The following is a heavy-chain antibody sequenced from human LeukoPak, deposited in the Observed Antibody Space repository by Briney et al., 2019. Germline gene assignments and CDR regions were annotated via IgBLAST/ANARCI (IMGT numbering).Heavy chain of an antibody. V-gene: IGHV4-59*01. CDR3: ARDQGWGDWYFDL. J-gene: IGHJ2*01. Sequence: SEILSLTCTVSGGSIRSSYWSWIRQPPGKGLEWIGYLFYNGNTNYNSSLKSRVTISVDTSKNQFSLKLNSLTAAGTAVYFCARDQGWGDWYFDLWGRGTLVTVSS. CDR2: LFYNGNT. CDR1: GGSIRSSY. D-gene: IGHD3-10*01.